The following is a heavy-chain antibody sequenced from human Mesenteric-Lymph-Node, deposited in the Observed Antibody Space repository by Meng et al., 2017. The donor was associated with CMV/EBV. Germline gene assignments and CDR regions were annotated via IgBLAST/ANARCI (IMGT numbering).Heavy chain of an antibody. V-gene: IGHV3-20*01. D-gene: IGHD3-3*01. CDR2: VNWNGGST. CDR1: GFTLDDYG. J-gene: IGHJ5*02. CDR3: ARFALRFFEWSGGFDP. Sequence: GESLKISCAASGFTLDDYGMSWVRQAPGKGLEWVSGVNWNGGSTGYAESVKGRFTISRDNAKNSLYLQMNSLRAEDTALYHCARFALRFFEWSGGFDPWGQGTRVTVSS.